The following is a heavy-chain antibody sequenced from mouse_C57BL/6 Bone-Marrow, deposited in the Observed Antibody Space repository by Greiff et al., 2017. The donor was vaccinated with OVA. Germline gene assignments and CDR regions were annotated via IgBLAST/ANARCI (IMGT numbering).Heavy chain of an antibody. CDR2: ISSGGSYT. V-gene: IGHV5-6*01. CDR3: ARTGVYYGNLYWYFDV. CDR1: GFTFSSYG. Sequence: DVQLVESGGDLVKPGGSLKLSCAASGFTFSSYGMSWVRQTPDKRLEWVATISSGGSYTYYPDSVKGRFTISRDNAKNTLYLQMSSLKSEDTAMYYCARTGVYYGNLYWYFDVWGTGTTVTVSS. D-gene: IGHD2-1*01. J-gene: IGHJ1*03.